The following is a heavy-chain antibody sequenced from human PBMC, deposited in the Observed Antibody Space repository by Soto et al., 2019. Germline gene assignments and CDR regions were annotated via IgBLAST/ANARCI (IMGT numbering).Heavy chain of an antibody. D-gene: IGHD2-15*01. CDR3: AREPLCGGKCYLNYFDP. Sequence: GASVKVSCKASGYRFTYYPIHCVLQSALQWLEWMGWINIGNGNTQYSQNFQGRVTITTDTSATTAYMELSSLTSEDTAVYYCAREPLCGGKCYLNYFDPWGQGTLVTVSS. CDR1: GYRFTYYP. CDR2: INIGNGNT. V-gene: IGHV1-3*04. J-gene: IGHJ5*02.